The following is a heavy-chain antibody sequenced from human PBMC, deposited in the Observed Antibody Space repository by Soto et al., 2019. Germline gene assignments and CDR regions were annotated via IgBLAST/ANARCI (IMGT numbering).Heavy chain of an antibody. J-gene: IGHJ6*02. V-gene: IGHV1-69*01. D-gene: IGHD3-10*01. CDR3: AAELGFGKLSVV. CDR1: GDTFKNCV. CDR2: IIPLFDTT. Sequence: QVQVVQSGVEVRRPGSSVKVSCKASGDTFKNCVISWVRQAPGQGLEWMGGIIPLFDTTAFAQRFQGRLTITADESTSTAYMELSRLRSEDTATYYCAAELGFGKLSVVWGQGTTVIVSS.